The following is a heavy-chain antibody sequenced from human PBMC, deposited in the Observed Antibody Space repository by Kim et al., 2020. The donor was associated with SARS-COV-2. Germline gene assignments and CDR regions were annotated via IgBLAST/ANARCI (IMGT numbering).Heavy chain of an antibody. J-gene: IGHJ4*02. D-gene: IGHD6-25*01. CDR2: ISSSSSYI. CDR1: GFTFSSYS. CDR3: ARGGGLYSSAYYFDY. Sequence: GGSLRLSCAASGFTFSSYSMNWVRQAPGKGLEWVSSISSSSSYIYYADSVKGRFTISRDNAKNSLYLQMNSLRAEDTAVYYCARGGGLYSSAYYFDYWGQGTLVTVSS. V-gene: IGHV3-21*01.